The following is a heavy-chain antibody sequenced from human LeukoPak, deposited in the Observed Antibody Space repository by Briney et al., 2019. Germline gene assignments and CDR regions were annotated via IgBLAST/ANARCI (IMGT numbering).Heavy chain of an antibody. CDR1: GFTFSSYW. Sequence: GGSLRLSCAAAGFTFSSYWMHWVRQAPGKGLVWVSRINTDGSSTIYADSVKGRFTISRDNAKNTLYLQMNSLRAEDTAVYACARGNERSFDYWAQGTLVTVSS. CDR3: ARGNERSFDY. J-gene: IGHJ4*02. D-gene: IGHD2-8*01. CDR2: INTDGSST. V-gene: IGHV3-74*01.